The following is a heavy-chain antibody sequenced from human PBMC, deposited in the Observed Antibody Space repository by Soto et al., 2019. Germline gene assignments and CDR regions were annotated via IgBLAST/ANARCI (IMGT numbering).Heavy chain of an antibody. CDR1: DGSMSSSTSY. V-gene: IGHV4-39*01. Sequence: PSETLSLTCTVSDGSMSSSTSYWGWIRQPPGKGLEWIGSIYYSESTFYNPSLKSRVTISVDKSKRQLSLSLRSVTAADTAVYYCAKAISDYYAPSDYWGQGTQVTVSS. CDR2: IYYSEST. J-gene: IGHJ4*02. D-gene: IGHD3-22*01. CDR3: AKAISDYYAPSDY.